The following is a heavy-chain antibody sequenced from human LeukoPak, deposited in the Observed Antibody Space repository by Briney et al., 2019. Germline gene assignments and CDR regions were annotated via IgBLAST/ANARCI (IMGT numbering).Heavy chain of an antibody. CDR1: GVAISSGSYY. V-gene: IGHV4-39*01. Sequence: PSETLSLTCSVSGVAISSGSYYWGWIRQPPGKGLEWIGIMYYSGTTYYNPSLKSRVTISVDTSTKQFSLKLSSVTAADTAVYYCARVSLPGIATTGTVSAHYYYGVDVWGQGTTVTVSS. D-gene: IGHD6-13*01. CDR2: MYYSGTT. CDR3: ARVSLPGIATTGTVSAHYYYGVDV. J-gene: IGHJ6*02.